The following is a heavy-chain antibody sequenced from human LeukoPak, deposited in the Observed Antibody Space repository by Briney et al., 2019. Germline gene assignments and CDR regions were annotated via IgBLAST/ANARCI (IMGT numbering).Heavy chain of an antibody. V-gene: IGHV4-59*08. CDR1: GGSISSSY. CDR3: ARRSQENGVITANNWLDP. CDR2: IYYSGST. J-gene: IGHJ5*02. D-gene: IGHD3-16*01. Sequence: SETLSLTCTVSGGSISSSYWGWIRQPPGKGLEWIGYIYYSGSTNYNPSLKSRVTISVDMSKNQFSLKLTSVTAADTAVYYCARRSQENGVITANNWLDPWGQATLLTVSS.